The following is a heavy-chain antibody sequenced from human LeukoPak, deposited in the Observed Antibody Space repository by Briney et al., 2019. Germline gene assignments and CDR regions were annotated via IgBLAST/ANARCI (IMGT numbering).Heavy chain of an antibody. D-gene: IGHD2-2*01. J-gene: IGHJ4*02. CDR2: IIPIFGTA. CDR3: ARPYCSSTSCSNYFDY. CDR1: GGTFSSYA. V-gene: IGHV1-69*13. Sequence: SVKVSCKASGGTFSSYAISWVRQAPGQGLEWMGGIIPIFGTANYAQKFQGRVTITADESTSTAYMELSSLRSEDAAVYYCARPYCSSTSCSNYFDYWGQGTLVTVSS.